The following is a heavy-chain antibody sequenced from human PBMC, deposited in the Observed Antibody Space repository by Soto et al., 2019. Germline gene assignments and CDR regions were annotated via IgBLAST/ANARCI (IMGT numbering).Heavy chain of an antibody. CDR1: GFTFSNYA. CDR3: VKDFRGGYDWTHD. J-gene: IGHJ4*02. V-gene: IGHV3-23*01. D-gene: IGHD5-12*01. Sequence: EVQLLESGGDLVQPGGSLRLSCAASGFTFSNYAMSWVRQAPGKGLEWVSLIRGSGGPTNYAESVKGRFTVSRDNSKNMLFLQMNSLRAEDTAVYYCVKDFRGGYDWTHDWGQGTLVTVSS. CDR2: IRGSGGPT.